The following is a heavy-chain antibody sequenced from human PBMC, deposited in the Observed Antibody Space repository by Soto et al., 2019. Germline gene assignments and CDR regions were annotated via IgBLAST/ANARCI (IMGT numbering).Heavy chain of an antibody. D-gene: IGHD3-10*01. CDR3: ARELRGLYYFGY. V-gene: IGHV1-3*01. J-gene: IGHJ4*02. CDR1: GYTFISYA. CDR2: INAGNGNT. Sequence: ASVKVSCKASGYTFISYAIHWVRQAPGQRLEWMGWINAGNGNTKYSQKFQGRVTITRDTSASTAYMELTSLRSEDTAVYYCARELRGLYYFGYWGQGTLVTVSS.